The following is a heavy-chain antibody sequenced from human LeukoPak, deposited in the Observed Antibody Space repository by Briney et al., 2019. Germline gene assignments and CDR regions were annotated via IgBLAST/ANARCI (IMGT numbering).Heavy chain of an antibody. CDR1: GGTFSGYY. V-gene: IGHV4-34*01. J-gene: IGHJ4*02. Sequence: SETLSLTCAGYGGTFSGYYWNWIRQPPGKGLEWIGEINHSGSTNYKPSLKSRVTVYDVQSKYQLSPKLSTVNAENPGVYCCSRGRGGPFDYRGQGALVTVCS. CDR2: INHSGST. CDR3: SRGRGGPFDY. D-gene: IGHD2-15*01.